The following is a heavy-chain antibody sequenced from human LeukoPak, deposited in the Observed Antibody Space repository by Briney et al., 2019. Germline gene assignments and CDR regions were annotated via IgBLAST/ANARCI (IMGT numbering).Heavy chain of an antibody. CDR2: INPNTAGT. J-gene: IGHJ6*03. CDR3: ARDQQTVKAYYYYYYMDV. Sequence: GASVKVSCKASGYTFTAFSIHWVRQAPGQGLEWMGWINPNTAGTYYAQKFQGRVTMTRDTSISTAYMELSRLRSDDTAVYYCARDQQTVKAYYYYYYMDVWGKGTTVTISS. CDR1: GYTFTAFS. V-gene: IGHV1-2*02. D-gene: IGHD3-10*01.